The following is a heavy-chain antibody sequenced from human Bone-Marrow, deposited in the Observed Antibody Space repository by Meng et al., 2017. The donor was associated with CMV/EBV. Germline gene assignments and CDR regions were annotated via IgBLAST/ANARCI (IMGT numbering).Heavy chain of an antibody. D-gene: IGHD3-3*01. Sequence: GESLKISCAASGFTFSDYYMSWIRQAPGKGLEWVSTISGSGGSTYHADSVKGRFTISRDNSKNTLYLQMNSLRAEDTAVYYCAKLQYYDFWSGYYSGWFDPWGQGTLVTVSS. CDR2: ISGSGGST. V-gene: IGHV3-23*01. J-gene: IGHJ5*02. CDR1: GFTFSDYY. CDR3: AKLQYYDFWSGYYSGWFDP.